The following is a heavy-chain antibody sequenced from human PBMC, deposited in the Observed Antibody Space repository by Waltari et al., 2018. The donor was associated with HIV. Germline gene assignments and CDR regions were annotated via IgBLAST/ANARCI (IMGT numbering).Heavy chain of an antibody. V-gene: IGHV4-34*01. J-gene: IGHJ4*02. CDR2: INHRGST. CDR3: ARGSRHLGIAVAGIGY. Sequence: QVQLQQWGAGLLKTSETLSLTCAVYGGSFSGYYWSWIRQPPGKGLEWIGEINHRGSTNYTPSLKSRVTISVDTSKNQFSLKLSSVTAADTAVYYCARGSRHLGIAVAGIGYWGQGTLVTVSS. D-gene: IGHD6-19*01. CDR1: GGSFSGYY.